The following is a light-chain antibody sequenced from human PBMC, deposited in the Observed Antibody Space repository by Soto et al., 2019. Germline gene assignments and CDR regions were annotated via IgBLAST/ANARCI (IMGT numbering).Light chain of an antibody. CDR3: QQANSFPHT. V-gene: IGKV1-12*01. CDR2: ATS. Sequence: DIQMTQSPSSVSASVGDRVIITCRASXXXXXXLAWYQQKPGKAPQLLIYATSTLHSGVPSRFSGSGSGTDFTLTVSXLQPEDFATYYCQQANSFPHTLGGGTRVEIK. CDR1: XXXXXX. J-gene: IGKJ4*01.